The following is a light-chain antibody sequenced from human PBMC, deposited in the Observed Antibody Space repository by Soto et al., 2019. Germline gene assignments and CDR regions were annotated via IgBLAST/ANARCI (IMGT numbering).Light chain of an antibody. CDR2: EGS. CDR1: SSDVGSFDS. Sequence: QSALTQPASVSGSPGQPITISCTGTSSDVGSFDSVAWYQHNPGKAPKLMIYEGSKRPSGVSDRFSGSKSGNSASLTISGLQAEDEADYFCSSYAGSSTLVFGGGTKLTVL. V-gene: IGLV2-23*01. CDR3: SSYAGSSTLV. J-gene: IGLJ3*02.